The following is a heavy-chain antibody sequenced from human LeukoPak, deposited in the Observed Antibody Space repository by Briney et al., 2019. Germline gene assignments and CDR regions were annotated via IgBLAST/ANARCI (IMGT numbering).Heavy chain of an antibody. J-gene: IGHJ4*02. D-gene: IGHD3-16*01. V-gene: IGHV3-64*05. Sequence: PGGSLRLSCSASGFTFSSYAMHWVRQAPGKGLEYVSAISSNGATTYYADSVKGRLTISRDNSKNTLYFQMSSLRPEDTAVYYCVKIVMAGGYFDYWGQGTLVTVSS. CDR2: ISSNGATT. CDR1: GFTFSSYA. CDR3: VKIVMAGGYFDY.